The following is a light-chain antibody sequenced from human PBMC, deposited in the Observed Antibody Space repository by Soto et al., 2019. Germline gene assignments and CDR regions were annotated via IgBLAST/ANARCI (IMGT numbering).Light chain of an antibody. Sequence: EIVMTQSPATLSVSPGEGATLSCRASQSVSHNLAWYQQKPGQAPRLLIYGASTRATGIPTRFSGSASGTEFTLTISSLQSEDFAVYYCEQYNSWPPLYTFGQGTKLEIK. V-gene: IGKV3-15*01. J-gene: IGKJ2*01. CDR2: GAS. CDR1: QSVSHN. CDR3: EQYNSWPPLYT.